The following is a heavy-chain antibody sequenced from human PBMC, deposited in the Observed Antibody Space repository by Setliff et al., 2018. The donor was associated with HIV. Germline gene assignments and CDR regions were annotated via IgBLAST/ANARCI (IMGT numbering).Heavy chain of an antibody. CDR2: IYWNDDK. Sequence: SGPTLVNPTQTLTLICTFSGFSLSTSGVGVGWIRQHPGKALEWLALIYWNDDKRYSPSLKSRLTITKDTSKNQVVLTMTNMDPVDTDTYYCAHSVAGTPVDYWGQGTLVTVSS. V-gene: IGHV2-5*01. CDR3: AHSVAGTPVDY. CDR1: GFSLSTSGVG. D-gene: IGHD6-19*01. J-gene: IGHJ4*02.